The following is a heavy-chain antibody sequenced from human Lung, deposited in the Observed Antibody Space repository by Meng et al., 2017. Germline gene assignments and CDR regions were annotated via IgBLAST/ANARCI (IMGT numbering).Heavy chain of an antibody. CDR3: ARGQKGYFDL. J-gene: IGHJ2*01. V-gene: IGHV4-30-4*01. CDR1: GGSISSSNYY. Sequence: QGQLQEAGPGLVKPSQALSLTCTVSGGSISSSNYYWSWIRQPPGKGLEWSGHIYNSGSTYYNPSLKSRITISVDTSKNQFSLKLSSVTAADTAVYYCARGQKGYFDLWGNGTLVTVSS. CDR2: IYNSGST.